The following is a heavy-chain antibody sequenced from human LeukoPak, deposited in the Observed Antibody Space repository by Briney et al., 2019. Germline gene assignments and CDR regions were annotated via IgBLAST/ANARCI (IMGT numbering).Heavy chain of an antibody. CDR2: IRSKSNNYAT. V-gene: IGHV3-73*01. CDR1: GFMFSDSP. CDR3: TGTIRGANCYGMNV. D-gene: IGHD3-10*01. J-gene: IGHJ6*02. Sequence: GGSLRLSCAASGFMFSDSPMHWVRQAPGKGLQWVARIRSKSNNYATVYGASVKGRFTISRDDSKNMLYLQMNSLKAEDTAVYYCTGTIRGANCYGMNVWGQGTTVTVSS.